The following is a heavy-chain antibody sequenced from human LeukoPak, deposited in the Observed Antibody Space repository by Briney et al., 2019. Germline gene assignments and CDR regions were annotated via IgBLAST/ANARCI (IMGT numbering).Heavy chain of an antibody. V-gene: IGHV4-34*01. D-gene: IGHD3-9*01. CDR1: GGSFSGYY. J-gene: IGHJ4*02. Sequence: SETLSLTCAVYGGSFSGYYWSWIRQPPGKGLEGIGEINHSGSTNYNPSLKSRVTISVDTSKNQFSLKLSSVTAADTAVYYCARSRDILTGYHFDYWGQGTLVTVSS. CDR2: INHSGST. CDR3: ARSRDILTGYHFDY.